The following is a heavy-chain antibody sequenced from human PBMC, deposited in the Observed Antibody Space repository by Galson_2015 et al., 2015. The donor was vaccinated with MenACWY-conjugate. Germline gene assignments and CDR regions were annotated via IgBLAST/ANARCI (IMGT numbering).Heavy chain of an antibody. CDR1: GFTIGRYW. J-gene: IGHJ4*02. D-gene: IGHD1-26*01. Sequence: SLRLSCAASGFTIGRYWIHWVRQVPGKGPVWISCITVDATNTAFADSVKGRFALSRDNARNTVYLQMNSLTAEDTAVYYCARDGGGGTPFDCWGQGTLVTVSS. V-gene: IGHV3-74*03. CDR3: ARDGGGGTPFDC. CDR2: ITVDATNT.